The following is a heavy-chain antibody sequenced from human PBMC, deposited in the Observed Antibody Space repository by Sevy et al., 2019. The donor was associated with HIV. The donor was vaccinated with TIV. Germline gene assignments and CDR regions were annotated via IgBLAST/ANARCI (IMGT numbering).Heavy chain of an antibody. CDR1: GYTFTTYY. CDR3: ARGLLIWFGDLDY. J-gene: IGHJ4*02. D-gene: IGHD3-10*01. CDR2: INPSGGST. Sequence: ASVKVSCKTSGYTFTTYYMHWVRQAPGQGLEWVGIINPSGGSTTYAQKFKGRVTMTSDTSTSTVYMELSSLRSEDTAVYYCARGLLIWFGDLDYWGQGTLVTVSS. V-gene: IGHV1-46*01.